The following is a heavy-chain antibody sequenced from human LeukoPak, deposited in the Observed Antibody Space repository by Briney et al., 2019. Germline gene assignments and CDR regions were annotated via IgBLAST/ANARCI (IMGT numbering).Heavy chain of an antibody. Sequence: GGSLRLSCTASGFTFGDYAMTWVRQAPGKGLEWVGFIRSKAYGGTTEFAASVKGRFIISRDDSKSIAYLQMNSLKTEDTAVYYCTTYDPSDYYGMDVWGQGTTVTVS. CDR2: IRSKAYGGTT. D-gene: IGHD5-12*01. CDR1: GFTFGDYA. CDR3: TTYDPSDYYGMDV. J-gene: IGHJ6*02. V-gene: IGHV3-49*04.